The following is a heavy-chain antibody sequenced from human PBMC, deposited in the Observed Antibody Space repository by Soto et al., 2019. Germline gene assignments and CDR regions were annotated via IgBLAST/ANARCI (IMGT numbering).Heavy chain of an antibody. V-gene: IGHV4-59*01. D-gene: IGHD1-26*01. CDR1: GGSISSYY. CDR2: IYYSGST. J-gene: IGHJ4*02. Sequence: SETLSLTCTVSGGSISSYYWSWIRQPPGKGLEWIGYIYYSGSTNYNPSLKSRVTISVDTSKNQFSLKLSSVTAADTAVYYCASSYSGRYWGYFDYWGQGTLVTVSS. CDR3: ASSYSGRYWGYFDY.